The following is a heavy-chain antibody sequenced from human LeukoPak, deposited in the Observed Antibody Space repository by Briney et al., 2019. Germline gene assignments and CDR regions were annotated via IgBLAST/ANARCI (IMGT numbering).Heavy chain of an antibody. V-gene: IGHV4-59*01. CDR3: ARDGSGSYGFDY. Sequence: SDTLSLTCTASGGSISSYYWSWIRQPPGKGLEWIGYIYYSGSTNYNPSLKSRVTISVDTSKNQFSLKLSSVTAADTAVYYCARDGSGSYGFDYWGQGTLVTVSS. CDR1: GGSISSYY. CDR2: IYYSGST. J-gene: IGHJ4*02. D-gene: IGHD3-10*01.